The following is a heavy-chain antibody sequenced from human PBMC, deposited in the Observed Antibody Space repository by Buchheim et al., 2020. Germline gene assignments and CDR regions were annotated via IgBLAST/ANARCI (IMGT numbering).Heavy chain of an antibody. CDR2: IWYDGSNK. J-gene: IGHJ4*02. Sequence: QVQLVESGGGVVQPGRSLRLSCAASGFTFSSYGMHWVRQAPGKGLEWVAVIWYDGSNKYYADSVKGRFTISRDNSKNTLYLQMNSLRAEDTAVYYCATTYYYDSSGYYQFDYWGQGTL. D-gene: IGHD3-22*01. CDR1: GFTFSSYG. CDR3: ATTYYYDSSGYYQFDY. V-gene: IGHV3-33*01.